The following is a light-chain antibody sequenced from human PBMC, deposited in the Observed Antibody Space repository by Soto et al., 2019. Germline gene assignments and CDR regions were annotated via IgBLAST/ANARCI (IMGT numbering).Light chain of an antibody. CDR2: GAS. Sequence: EIVMTHSPATLCLSPGERSTLYFRASQSVTSNLAWYQQKPGRAPRLLIYGASTRATGIPARFSGSGSGTEFTLTISNLQSEDFALYYCQHYFNWPYTFGQGTKVDIK. CDR3: QHYFNWPYT. J-gene: IGKJ2*01. V-gene: IGKV3-15*01. CDR1: QSVTSN.